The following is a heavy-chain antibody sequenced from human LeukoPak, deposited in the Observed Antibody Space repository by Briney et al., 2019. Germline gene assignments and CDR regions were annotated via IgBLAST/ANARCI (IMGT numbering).Heavy chain of an antibody. CDR3: AKGYCTNGVCYTGDYYYMDV. CDR2: ISGSGGST. CDR1: GFTFSTSA. D-gene: IGHD2-8*01. Sequence: GGSLRLSCAASGFTFSTSAMSWVRQAPGKGLEWVSAISGSGGSTYYADSVKGRFTISRDNSKNTLYLQMNSLRAEDTAVYYCAKGYCTNGVCYTGDYYYMDVWGKGTTVTVSS. J-gene: IGHJ6*03. V-gene: IGHV3-23*01.